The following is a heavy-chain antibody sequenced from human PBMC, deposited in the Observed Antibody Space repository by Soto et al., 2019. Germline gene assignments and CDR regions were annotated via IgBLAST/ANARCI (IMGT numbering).Heavy chain of an antibody. D-gene: IGHD2-15*01. CDR1: GYSFTSYW. CDR2: IDPSDSYT. Sequence: EVQLVQSGAEVKKPGESLRISCKGSGYSFTSYWISWVRQMPGKGLEWMGRIDPSDSYTNYSPSFQGHVTISADKSISTAYLQWSSLKASDTAMYYCARPHMEDMRGLPSYGMDVWGQGTTVTVSS. CDR3: ARPHMEDMRGLPSYGMDV. V-gene: IGHV5-10-1*01. J-gene: IGHJ6*02.